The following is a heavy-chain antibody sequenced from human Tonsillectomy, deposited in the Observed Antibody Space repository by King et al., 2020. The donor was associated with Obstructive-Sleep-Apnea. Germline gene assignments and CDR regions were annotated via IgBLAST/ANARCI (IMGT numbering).Heavy chain of an antibody. CDR3: ARVSLDYGGNPDYWYFDL. CDR2: IYYIGST. CDR1: GGSISSYY. V-gene: IGHV4-59*01. J-gene: IGHJ2*01. Sequence: VQLQESGPGLVKPSETLSLTCTVSGGSISSYYWSWMRQPPGKGLEWIGYIYYIGSTTYNPSLKSRVTISVDTSTNQFSLKLSSVTAADTAVYYCARVSLDYGGNPDYWYFDLWGRGTLVSVSS. D-gene: IGHD4-23*01.